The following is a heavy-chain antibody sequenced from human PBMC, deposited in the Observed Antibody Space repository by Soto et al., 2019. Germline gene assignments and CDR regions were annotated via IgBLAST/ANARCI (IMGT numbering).Heavy chain of an antibody. Sequence: ASVKVSCKASGYTFTAYSMHWVRQAPGQGLEWVGWFNPNSGDTIYAQKFQGRVTLTRDTSIGTAYMELYSLTSDDTAVYYCAREASAVISLDYWGQGTLVTVSS. CDR2: FNPNSGDT. D-gene: IGHD6-19*01. J-gene: IGHJ4*02. CDR1: GYTFTAYS. CDR3: AREASAVISLDY. V-gene: IGHV1-2*02.